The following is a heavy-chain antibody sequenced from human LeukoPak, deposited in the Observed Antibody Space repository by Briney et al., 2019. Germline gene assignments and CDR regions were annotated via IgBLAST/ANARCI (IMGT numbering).Heavy chain of an antibody. V-gene: IGHV1-46*01. D-gene: IGHD4-17*01. CDR2: INPSGGST. CDR1: GYTFTSYY. CDR3: AREYGNLTMVTNFDF. Sequence: GASVKVSCKASGYTFTSYYMHWVRQAPGQGLEWMGIINPSGGSTSYAQKFQGRVTITADKSMRTAYLELITLRSEDTAVYYCAREYGNLTMVTNFDFWGQGTLVTVSS. J-gene: IGHJ4*02.